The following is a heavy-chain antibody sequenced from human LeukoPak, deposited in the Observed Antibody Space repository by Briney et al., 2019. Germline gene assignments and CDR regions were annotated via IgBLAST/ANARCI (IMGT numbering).Heavy chain of an antibody. CDR2: ISGNGYNT. V-gene: IGHV3-23*01. J-gene: IGHJ5*02. Sequence: GGSLRLSCAGSGFTLGNYAMSWVRQAPGKGLEWISAISGNGYNTYYADSVKGRFTISSESSGNTLYLQMHSLRAEDTAVYYCAKDRGNYYDTPRFDPWGQGTLVTVSS. CDR3: AKDRGNYYDTPRFDP. D-gene: IGHD3-22*01. CDR1: GFTLGNYA.